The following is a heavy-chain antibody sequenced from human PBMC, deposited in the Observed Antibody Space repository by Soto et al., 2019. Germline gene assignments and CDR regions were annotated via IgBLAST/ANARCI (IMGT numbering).Heavy chain of an antibody. CDR3: AMVDVYVTPSPQDV. V-gene: IGHV1-24*01. D-gene: IGHD3-16*01. CDR2: FDPEDGET. CDR1: GYTFTSYG. Sequence: ASVKVSCKASGYTFTSYGISWVRQAPGKGLEWMGGFDPEDGETIYAQKFQGRVTMTEDTSTDTAYMELSSLRSEDTAVYYCAMVDVYVTPSPQDVWGQGTTVTVSS. J-gene: IGHJ6*02.